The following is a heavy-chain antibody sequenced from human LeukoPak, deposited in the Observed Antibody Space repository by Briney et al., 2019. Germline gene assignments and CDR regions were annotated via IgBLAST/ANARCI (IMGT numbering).Heavy chain of an antibody. CDR3: ARNPLVLSWYFDL. CDR2: IYYSGST. V-gene: IGHV4-39*07. J-gene: IGHJ2*01. CDR1: GGSISSSSYY. Sequence: SETLSLTCTVSGGSISSSSYYWGWIRQPPGKGLEWIGSIYYSGSTYYNPSLKSRVTISVDTSRNQFSLKLSSVTSADTAVYYCARNPLVLSWYFDLWGRGTLVTVSS. D-gene: IGHD3-9*01.